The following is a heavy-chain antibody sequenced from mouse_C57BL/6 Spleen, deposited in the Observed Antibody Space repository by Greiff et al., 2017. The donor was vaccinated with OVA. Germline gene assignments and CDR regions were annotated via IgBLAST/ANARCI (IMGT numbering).Heavy chain of an antibody. Sequence: QVQLQQPGAELVMPGASVKLSCKASGYTFTSYWMHWVKQRPGQGLEWIGEIDPSDSYTNYNQKFKGKSTLTVDKSSSTAYMQLSSLTSEDSAVYYCARKADGYYWYFDVWGTGTTVTVSA. D-gene: IGHD2-3*01. CDR1: GYTFTSYW. J-gene: IGHJ1*03. CDR3: ARKADGYYWYFDV. V-gene: IGHV1-69*01. CDR2: IDPSDSYT.